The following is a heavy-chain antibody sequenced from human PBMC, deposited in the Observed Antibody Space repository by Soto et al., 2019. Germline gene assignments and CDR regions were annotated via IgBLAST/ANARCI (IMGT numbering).Heavy chain of an antibody. CDR3: ARPRTSDWAYDI. J-gene: IGHJ3*02. CDR2: IKTDGSDT. V-gene: IGHV3-74*01. CDR1: GFTFSSYW. D-gene: IGHD3-9*01. Sequence: EVQLVESGGGLVKPGGSLRLSCAASGFTFSSYWMHWVRQSQGKGLVWVSRIKTDGSDTHYADSVKGRFTISRDNAKNTLYLQMNSLRDEDTAVYYCARPRTSDWAYDIWGQGTMVIVSS.